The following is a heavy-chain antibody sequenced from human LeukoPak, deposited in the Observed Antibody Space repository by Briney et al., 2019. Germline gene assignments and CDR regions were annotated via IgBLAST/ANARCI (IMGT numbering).Heavy chain of an antibody. CDR1: GGSISSYY. V-gene: IGHV4-59*01. D-gene: IGHD5-24*01. CDR2: IYYSGST. CDR3: ARSRRDGHNFLFDY. Sequence: PSETLSLTCTVSGGSISSYYWSWIRQPPGKGLEWIGYIYYSGSTNYNPSLKSRVTISVDTSKNQFSLKLSSVTAADTAVYYCARSRRDGHNFLFDYWGQGTLVTVSS. J-gene: IGHJ4*02.